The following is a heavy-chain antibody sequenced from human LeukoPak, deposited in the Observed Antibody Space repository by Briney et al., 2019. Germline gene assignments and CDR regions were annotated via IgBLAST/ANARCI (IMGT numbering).Heavy chain of an antibody. CDR3: ARGSVDGDYLFS. CDR2: IYSGGST. Sequence: PGGSLRLSCAASGFTVSTNYMTWVRQAPGKGLEWVSVIYSGGSTYYADSVKGRFTISRDNSKNALYLQMNSLRAEDTAVYYCARGSVDGDYLFSWGQGTLVTVSS. J-gene: IGHJ5*02. CDR1: GFTVSTNY. V-gene: IGHV3-53*01. D-gene: IGHD4-17*01.